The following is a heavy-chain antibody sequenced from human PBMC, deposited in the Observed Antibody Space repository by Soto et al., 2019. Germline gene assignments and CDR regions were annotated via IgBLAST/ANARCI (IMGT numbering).Heavy chain of an antibody. J-gene: IGHJ6*02. CDR1: GFTFSSYA. V-gene: IGHV3-30-3*01. D-gene: IGHD3-3*01. Sequence: PGGSLRLSCAASGFTFSSYAMHWVRQAPGKGLEWVAVISYDGSNKYYADSVKGRFTISRDNSKSTLYLQMSSLRAEDTAVYYCARGGPTIFGVVTPLSGMDVWGQGTTVTVSS. CDR3: ARGGPTIFGVVTPLSGMDV. CDR2: ISYDGSNK.